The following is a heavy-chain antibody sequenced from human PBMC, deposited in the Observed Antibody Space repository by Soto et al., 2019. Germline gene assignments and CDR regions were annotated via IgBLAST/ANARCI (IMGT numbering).Heavy chain of an antibody. CDR3: VRDYYGSGSYSKTLDY. Sequence: SETLSLTCAVYGGSFSGYYWSWIRQPPGKGLEWIGEINHSGSTNYNPSLKSRVTISVDTSKNQFSLKLSSVTAADTAVFYCVRDYYGSGSYSKTLDYCGQGTLVTVSS. J-gene: IGHJ4*02. V-gene: IGHV4-34*01. CDR1: GGSFSGYY. D-gene: IGHD3-10*01. CDR2: INHSGST.